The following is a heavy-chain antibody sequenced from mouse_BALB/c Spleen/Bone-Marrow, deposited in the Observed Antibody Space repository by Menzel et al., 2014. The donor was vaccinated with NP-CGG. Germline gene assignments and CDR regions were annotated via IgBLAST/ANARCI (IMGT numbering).Heavy chain of an antibody. J-gene: IGHJ3*01. CDR3: ARVRFYYDYAFAY. CDR1: GYNFTSYW. CDR2: IYPGSGST. D-gene: IGHD2-4*01. Sequence: VKLQESGAELVRPGTPVKLSCKASGYNFTSYWINWVKLRPGQGLEWIGDIYPGSGSTNYNEKFKSKATLTVDTSSSTAYMQLSSLASEDSALYYCARVRFYYDYAFAYWGQGTLVTVSA. V-gene: IGHV1-55*01.